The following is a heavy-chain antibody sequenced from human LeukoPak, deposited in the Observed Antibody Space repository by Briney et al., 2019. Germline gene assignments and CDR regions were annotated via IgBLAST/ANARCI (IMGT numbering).Heavy chain of an antibody. CDR1: GGSISSYY. V-gene: IGHV4-59*01. D-gene: IGHD3-22*01. CDR3: ARDRGYDSSGSLLEYFDY. Sequence: PSETLSLTCTVSGGSISSYYWSWIRQPPGKGLEWIGYIYYSGSTNYNPSLKSRVTISVDTSKNQFSLKLSSVTAADTAVYYCARDRGYDSSGSLLEYFDYWGQGTLVTVSS. J-gene: IGHJ4*02. CDR2: IYYSGST.